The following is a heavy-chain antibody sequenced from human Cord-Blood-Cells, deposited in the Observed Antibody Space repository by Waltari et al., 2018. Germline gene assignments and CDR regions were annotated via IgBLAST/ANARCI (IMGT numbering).Heavy chain of an antibody. V-gene: IGHV4-30-2*01. CDR2: IYHSGST. J-gene: IGHJ3*02. Sequence: SGSGLVKPSQTLSLTCAVSGGSISSGGYSWSWIRQPPGKGLEWIGYIYHSGSTYYNPSLKSRVTISVDRSKNQFSLKLSSVTAADTAVYYCARGGTGDHAFDIWGQGTMVTVSS. CDR1: GGSISSGGYS. D-gene: IGHD7-27*01. CDR3: ARGGTGDHAFDI.